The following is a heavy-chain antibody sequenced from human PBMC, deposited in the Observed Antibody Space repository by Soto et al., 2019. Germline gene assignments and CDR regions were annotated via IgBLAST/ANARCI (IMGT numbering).Heavy chain of an antibody. J-gene: IGHJ6*03. D-gene: IGHD3-3*01. Sequence: EVQLVESGGGLVQPGGSLRLSCAASGFTFSSYSMNWVRQAPGKWLEWVSYISSSSSTIYYADSVKGRFTISRDNAKNSLYLQMNSLRAEDTAVYYCAREAVYDFWSGYPNYYYYYMDVWGKGTTVTVSS. CDR2: ISSSSSTI. CDR3: AREAVYDFWSGYPNYYYYYMDV. CDR1: GFTFSSYS. V-gene: IGHV3-48*01.